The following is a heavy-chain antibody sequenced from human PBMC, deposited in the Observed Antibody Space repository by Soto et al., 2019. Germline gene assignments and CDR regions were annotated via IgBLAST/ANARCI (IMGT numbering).Heavy chain of an antibody. V-gene: IGHV3-7*01. CDR3: ARDPSPPRYCSGGSCYSFGSPDWYFDL. CDR1: GFTFSSYW. Sequence: GGSLRLSCAASGFTFSSYWMSWVRQAPGKGLEWVANIKQDGSEKYYVDSVKGRFTISRDNAKNSLYLQMNSLRAEDTAVYYCARDPSPPRYCSGGSCYSFGSPDWYFDLWGRGTLVTVSS. D-gene: IGHD2-15*01. J-gene: IGHJ2*01. CDR2: IKQDGSEK.